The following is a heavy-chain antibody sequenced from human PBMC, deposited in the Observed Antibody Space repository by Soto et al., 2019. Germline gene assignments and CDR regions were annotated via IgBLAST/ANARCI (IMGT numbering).Heavy chain of an antibody. CDR1: GGTFSSYY. V-gene: IGHV1-69*13. CDR3: ARDYDNWSFDY. Sequence: SGKVSCKASGGTFSSYYITWVRQAPGQGLEWMGGISPSFGTPNYARKFQGRVTITADESTSTAYMELSSLTSEDTAVYYCARDYDNWSFDYWGQGTLVTDSS. CDR2: ISPSFGTP. J-gene: IGHJ4*02. D-gene: IGHD1-20*01.